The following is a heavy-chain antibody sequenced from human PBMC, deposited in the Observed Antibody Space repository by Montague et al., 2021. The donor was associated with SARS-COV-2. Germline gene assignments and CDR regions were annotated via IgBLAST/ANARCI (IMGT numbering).Heavy chain of an antibody. CDR2: INHTGST. V-gene: IGHV4-34*01. CDR1: VGSFSGYY. Sequence: SETLSLTCAVYVGSFSGYYWSWIRQSPGKGLEWIGEINHTGSTKYNPSLKSRVTISVDTSKNQFSLKLSPVSAADTAVYYCARADYGGNRYWYFDLWGHGTLVTVSS. D-gene: IGHD4-23*01. CDR3: ARADYGGNRYWYFDL. J-gene: IGHJ2*01.